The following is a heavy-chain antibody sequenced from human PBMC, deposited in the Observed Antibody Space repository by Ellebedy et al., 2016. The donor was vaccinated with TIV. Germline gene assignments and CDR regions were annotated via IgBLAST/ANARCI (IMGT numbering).Heavy chain of an antibody. CDR2: MNPNSGNT. CDR3: ATNWVDAFDI. D-gene: IGHD7-27*01. J-gene: IGHJ3*02. V-gene: IGHV1-8*01. CDR1: GYTFTSYD. Sequence: AASVKVSCKASGYTFTSYDINWVRQATGQGLEWMGWMNPNSGNTGYAQRFQGRLTMTRNTSRSTAYMELSSLRSEDTAVYYCATNWVDAFDIWGQGTMVTVSS.